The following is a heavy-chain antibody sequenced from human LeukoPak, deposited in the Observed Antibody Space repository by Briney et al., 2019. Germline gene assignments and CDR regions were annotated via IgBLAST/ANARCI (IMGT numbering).Heavy chain of an antibody. CDR2: INHSEST. CDR3: ARLQSRPGYSSSWYFSRPDKREYNWFDP. CDR1: GGSFSGYY. J-gene: IGHJ5*02. D-gene: IGHD6-13*01. V-gene: IGHV4-34*01. Sequence: SETLSLTCAVYGGSFSGYYWSWIRQPPGKGLEWIGEINHSESTNYNPSLKSRVTISVDTSKNQFSLKLSSVAAADTAVYYCARLQSRPGYSSSWYFSRPDKREYNWFDPWGQGTLVTVSS.